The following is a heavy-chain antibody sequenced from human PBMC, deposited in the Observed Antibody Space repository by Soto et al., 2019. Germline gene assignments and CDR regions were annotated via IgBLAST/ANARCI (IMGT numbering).Heavy chain of an antibody. J-gene: IGHJ5*02. V-gene: IGHV4-59*12. CDR1: GGSISSDY. Sequence: ASETLSLTCTVSGGSISSDYWSWIRQPPGKGLEWIGYIYHSGSTNYNPSLKSRVTISVDTSKNQFSLKLSSVTAADTAVYYCASSPIVVVPAAVQANWFDPWGQGTLVTVSX. D-gene: IGHD2-2*01. CDR3: ASSPIVVVPAAVQANWFDP. CDR2: IYHSGST.